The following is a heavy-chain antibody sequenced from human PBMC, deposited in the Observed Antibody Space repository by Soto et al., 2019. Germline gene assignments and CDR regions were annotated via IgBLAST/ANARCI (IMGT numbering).Heavy chain of an antibody. CDR3: ARWGTTGGLDV. Sequence: QVHLVESGGGVVQPGTSLRVSCVGSGFTFRRYVIHWVRQAPGKGLEWVALTSYDGSDKYYDDSVRGRFTISRDNSRNTVDVQMDSLRLEDTVLYYCARWGTTGGLDVWGQATLVSVSS. V-gene: IGHV3-30*19. CDR1: GFTFRRYV. CDR2: TSYDGSDK. J-gene: IGHJ1*01. D-gene: IGHD3-16*01.